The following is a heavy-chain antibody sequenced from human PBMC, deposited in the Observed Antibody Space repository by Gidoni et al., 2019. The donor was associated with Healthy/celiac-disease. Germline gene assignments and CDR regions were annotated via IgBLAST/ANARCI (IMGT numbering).Heavy chain of an antibody. D-gene: IGHD3-22*01. V-gene: IGHV3-21*01. CDR3: AVRGKGVNYYYDSSGLYYFDY. CDR1: GFPFSRYR. J-gene: IGHJ4*02. CDR2: ISSSSSYI. Sequence: EVQLVESGGGLVKPGGSLRLSCAPSGFPFSRYRLTWVPQAPVKGLEWVSSISSSSSYIYYADSVKGRFTISRDNAKNSLYLQMNSLRAEDTAVYYCAVRGKGVNYYYDSSGLYYFDYWGQGTLVTVSS.